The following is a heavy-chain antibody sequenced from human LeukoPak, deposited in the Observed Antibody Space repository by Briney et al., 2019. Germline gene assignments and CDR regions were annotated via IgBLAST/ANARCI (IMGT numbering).Heavy chain of an antibody. CDR3: VRDRGTYRPIDY. J-gene: IGHJ4*02. D-gene: IGHD1-26*01. V-gene: IGHV3-21*04. CDR2: ISYTGTYI. Sequence: GGSLRLSCAASAFSLNAYNMNWVRQAPGKGLEWVSSISYTGTYIYYADSVKGRFTISGDNAQNSLYLQMNSLRAEDTAIYYCVRDRGTYRPIDYWGQGTLVTVSS. CDR1: AFSLNAYN.